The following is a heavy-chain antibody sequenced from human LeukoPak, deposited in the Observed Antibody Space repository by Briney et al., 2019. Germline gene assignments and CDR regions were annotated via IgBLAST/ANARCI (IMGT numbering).Heavy chain of an antibody. J-gene: IGHJ4*02. V-gene: IGHV3-13*01. CDR1: GFTFSDYD. CDR3: ARVAKERVGGVYYFDY. Sequence: GGPLRLSCAASGFTFSDYDMHWVRQATGKGLEWVSAIGTAGDTYYTGSVKARFTISRENAKNSLYLQMKSLRAGDTAVYYCARVAKERVGGVYYFDYWGQGTLVTVSS. D-gene: IGHD1-1*01. CDR2: IGTAGDT.